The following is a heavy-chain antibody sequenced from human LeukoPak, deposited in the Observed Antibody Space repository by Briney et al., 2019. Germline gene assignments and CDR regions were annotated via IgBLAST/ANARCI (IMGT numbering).Heavy chain of an antibody. CDR1: GGSFSGYY. D-gene: IGHD1-26*01. CDR3: ARSPVGASSY. CDR2: INHSGST. Sequence: PSETLSLTCAVYGGSFSGYYWSWIRQPPGKGLEWIGEINHSGSTNYNPSLKSRVTISVDTSKNQFPLKLSSVTAADTAVYYCARSPVGASSYWGQGTLVTVSS. V-gene: IGHV4-34*01. J-gene: IGHJ4*02.